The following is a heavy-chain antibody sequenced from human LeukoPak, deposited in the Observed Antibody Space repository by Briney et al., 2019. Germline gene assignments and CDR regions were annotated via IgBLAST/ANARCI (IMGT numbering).Heavy chain of an antibody. Sequence: ASVKVSCKASGGTFSSYAISWVRQAPGQGLEWMGGIIPIFGRANYAQKFQGRVTITTDESTSTAYMELSSLRSEDTAVYYCAGDSGSQNYMDVWGKGTTVTVSS. CDR1: GGTFSSYA. V-gene: IGHV1-69*05. CDR3: AGDSGSQNYMDV. D-gene: IGHD1-26*01. J-gene: IGHJ6*03. CDR2: IIPIFGRA.